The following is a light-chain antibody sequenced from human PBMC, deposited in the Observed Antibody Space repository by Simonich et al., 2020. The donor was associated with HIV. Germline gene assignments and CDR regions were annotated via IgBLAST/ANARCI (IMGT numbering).Light chain of an antibody. V-gene: IGKV1-12*01. CDR2: SAS. J-gene: IGKJ1*01. Sequence: DIQMTQSPSSVSASVGDRVTITCRASQDISTWLAWYQQKPGKAPKLLIYSASSLQSGVPSRFSGSGSGTDFTLTINRLQSKDFATYFCQQANSFPWTFGQGTKVEIK. CDR1: QDISTW. CDR3: QQANSFPWT.